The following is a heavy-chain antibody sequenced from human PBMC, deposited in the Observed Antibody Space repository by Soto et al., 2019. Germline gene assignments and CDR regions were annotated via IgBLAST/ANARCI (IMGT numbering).Heavy chain of an antibody. D-gene: IGHD2-2*01. CDR3: ARHLGYCISTSCYAWFDP. V-gene: IGHV4-39*01. J-gene: IGHJ5*02. CDR2: IYYSGST. CDR1: GGSISSSSYY. Sequence: SETLSLTCTVSGGSISSSSYYWGWIRQPPGKGLEWIGSIYYSGSTYYNPSLKSRVTISVDTSKNQFSLKLSSVTAADTAVYYCARHLGYCISTSCYAWFDPWGQGTQVT.